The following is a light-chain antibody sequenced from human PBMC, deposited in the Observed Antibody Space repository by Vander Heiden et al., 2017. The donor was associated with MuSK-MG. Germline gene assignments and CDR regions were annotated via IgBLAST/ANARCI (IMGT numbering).Light chain of an antibody. CDR2: AAS. CDR1: QGISNY. CDR3: QKYGSAPQVT. V-gene: IGKV1-27*01. Sequence: DIQMTQSPSSLSASVGDRVTITCRASQGISNYLAWYQQRPGKGPRLLIYAASTLVSGVPSRFSGSGSGTDFTLTISSLQPEDFATYYCQKYGSAPQVTFGGGTKVDIK. J-gene: IGKJ4*01.